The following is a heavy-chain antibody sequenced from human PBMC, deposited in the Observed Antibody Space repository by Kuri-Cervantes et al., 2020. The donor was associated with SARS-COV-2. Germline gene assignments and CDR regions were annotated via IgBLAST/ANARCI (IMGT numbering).Heavy chain of an antibody. D-gene: IGHD3-3*01. CDR3: ARGGRDVWRYGDDY. CDR1: GLTVSSNY. J-gene: IGHJ4*02. Sequence: GESLKISCAASGLTVSSNYMIWVRQAPGKTLEWVAIIYSGGSTYIADSVKGRFTISRDNAKNSLYLQMDSLRAEDTAVYYCARGGRDVWRYGDDYWGQGTMVTVSS. CDR2: IYSGGST. V-gene: IGHV3-53*05.